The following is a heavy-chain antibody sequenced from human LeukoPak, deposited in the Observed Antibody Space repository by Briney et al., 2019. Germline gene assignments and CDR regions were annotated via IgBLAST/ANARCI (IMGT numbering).Heavy chain of an antibody. J-gene: IGHJ4*02. V-gene: IGHV1-2*02. CDR3: ARAQPSNPFWDY. D-gene: IGHD3-3*01. CDR1: GYTFTGYY. CDR2: INPYSGGT. Sequence: GASVKVSCKASGYTFTGYYMHWVRQAPGQGLEWMGWINPYSGGTNYAQKFQGRVTMTRDTSISTAYMELSRLRSDDTAVYYCARAQPSNPFWDYWGQGTLVTVSS.